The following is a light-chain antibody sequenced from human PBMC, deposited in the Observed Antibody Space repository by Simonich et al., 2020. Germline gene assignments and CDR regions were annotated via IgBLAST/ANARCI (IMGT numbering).Light chain of an antibody. CDR2: GAS. J-gene: IGKJ1*01. CDR1: QSVSSSY. V-gene: IGKV3-20*01. CDR3: QQYNNWPPWT. Sequence: EIVLTQSPATLSLSPGERATLSCRASQSVSSSYLAWYQQTPGQAPRLRIYGASSRATGIPDRCSGSGSGTDFTLTISRLEPEDFAVYYCQQYNNWPPWTFGQGTKVEIK.